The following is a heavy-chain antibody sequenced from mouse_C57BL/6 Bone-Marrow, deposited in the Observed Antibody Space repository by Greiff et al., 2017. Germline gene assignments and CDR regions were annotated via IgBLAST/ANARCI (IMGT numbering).Heavy chain of an antibody. Sequence: VQLQQSGAELVKPGASVKLSCTASGFNLKDYYMHWVKQRTEQGLEWIGRLDPEDGETKYAPQFQGKATIPADTSSNTAYLQLSRLTSEDTAVYYCARGDGSSYPHWYFDVWGTGTTVTVSS. D-gene: IGHD1-1*01. CDR1: GFNLKDYY. CDR3: ARGDGSSYPHWYFDV. J-gene: IGHJ1*03. CDR2: LDPEDGET. V-gene: IGHV14-2*01.